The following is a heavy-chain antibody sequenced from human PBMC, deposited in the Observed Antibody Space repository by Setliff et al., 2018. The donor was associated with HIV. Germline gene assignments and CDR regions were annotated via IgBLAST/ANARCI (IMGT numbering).Heavy chain of an antibody. D-gene: IGHD4-17*01. CDR3: SGDTSEKTFPTGFGF. CDR1: GYSFTTYA. CDR2: INTNTGNP. V-gene: IGHV7-4-1*02. Sequence: VSVKVPCKASGYSFTTYAMNWVRQAPGQGLEWMGWINTNTGNPTYAQVFTGRFVFSLDTSVRTAYLQITSLKAEDTAVYYCSGDTSEKTFPTGFGFWGQGTLVTVSS. J-gene: IGHJ4*02.